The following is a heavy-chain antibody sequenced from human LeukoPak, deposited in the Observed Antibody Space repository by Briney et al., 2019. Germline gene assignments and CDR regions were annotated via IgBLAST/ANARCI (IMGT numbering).Heavy chain of an antibody. CDR1: GFTFSNYS. J-gene: IGHJ6*02. CDR3: ARHSRTLSYGMDV. CDR2: ISSSSSYI. V-gene: IGHV3-21*01. D-gene: IGHD6-13*01. Sequence: GGSLRLSCAASGFTFSNYSMNWVRQAPGKGLEWVSSISSSSSYIYYADSVKGRFTISRDNAKNSLYLQMNSLRAEDTAVYYCARHSRTLSYGMDVWGQGTTVTVSS.